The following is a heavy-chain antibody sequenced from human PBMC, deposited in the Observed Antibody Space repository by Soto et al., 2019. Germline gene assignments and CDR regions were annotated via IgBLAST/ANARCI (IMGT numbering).Heavy chain of an antibody. D-gene: IGHD3-3*01. CDR1: GGSISSGGYY. CDR2: IYYSGST. CDR3: ARSKVAGYYDATTYFDY. J-gene: IGHJ4*02. Sequence: SETLSLTCTVSGGSISSGGYYWSWIRQHPGKGLEWIGYIYYSGSTYYNPSLKSRVTISVDTSKNQFSLKLSSVTAADTAVYYCARSKVAGYYDATTYFDYWGQGTLVTVSS. V-gene: IGHV4-31*03.